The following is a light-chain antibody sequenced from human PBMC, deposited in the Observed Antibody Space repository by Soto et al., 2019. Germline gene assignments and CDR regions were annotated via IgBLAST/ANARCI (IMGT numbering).Light chain of an antibody. J-gene: IGLJ2*01. Sequence: SYELTQPPSVSVAPGKTARITCGGNNIGSKSVHWYQQKPGQAPVLVIYYDSDRPSGIPERFSGSNSGNTATLTICRVEAGDEADYYCQVWDSSSDLPFGGGTQLTVL. CDR1: NIGSKS. CDR3: QVWDSSSDLP. V-gene: IGLV3-21*04. CDR2: YDS.